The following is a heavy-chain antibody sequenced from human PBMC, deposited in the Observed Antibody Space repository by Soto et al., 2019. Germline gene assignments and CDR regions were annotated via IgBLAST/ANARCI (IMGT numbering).Heavy chain of an antibody. CDR2: IRSKAYGGTT. V-gene: IGHV3-49*03. D-gene: IGHD6-19*01. CDR1: GFTFGDYA. CDR3: TTGTDSSGWSPKIDY. Sequence: PGGSLRLSCTASGFTFGDYAMSWFRQAPGKGLEWVGFIRSKAYGGTTEYAASVKGRFTISRDDSKSIAYLQMNSLKTEDTAVYYCTTGTDSSGWSPKIDYWGQGTLVTVSS. J-gene: IGHJ4*02.